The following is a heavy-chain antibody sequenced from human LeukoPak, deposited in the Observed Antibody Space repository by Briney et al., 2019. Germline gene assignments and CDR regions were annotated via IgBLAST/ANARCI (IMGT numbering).Heavy chain of an antibody. J-gene: IGHJ4*02. Sequence: SETLSLTCTVSGGSISSSSYYWGWIRQPPGKGLEWIGSIYYSGSTYYNPSLKSRVTISVDTSKNQFSLKLSSVTAADTAVYYCARAARWELLPSGYWGQGTLVTVSS. CDR2: IYYSGST. CDR1: GGSISSSSYY. V-gene: IGHV4-39*07. D-gene: IGHD1-26*01. CDR3: ARAARWELLPSGY.